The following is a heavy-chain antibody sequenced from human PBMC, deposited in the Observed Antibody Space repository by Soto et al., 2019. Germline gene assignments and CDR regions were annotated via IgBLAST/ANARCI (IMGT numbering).Heavy chain of an antibody. D-gene: IGHD2-15*01. CDR2: ITWNGGGI. V-gene: IGHV3-9*01. CDR1: GFTFDDYA. J-gene: IGHJ3*02. Sequence: GGSLSLSCAASGFTFDDYAMHWVRQAPGKGLEWVSFITWNGGGIAYEDSIRGRFTISRDNAKNSLYLQMNSLRPEDTASYYCTRGYCSVGSCAFDIWGQGTVVTVSS. CDR3: TRGYCSVGSCAFDI.